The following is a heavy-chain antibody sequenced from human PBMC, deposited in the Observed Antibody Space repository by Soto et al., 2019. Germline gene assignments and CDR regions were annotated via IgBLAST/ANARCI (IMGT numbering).Heavy chain of an antibody. CDR1: SYSFTSYG. J-gene: IGHJ4*02. D-gene: IGHD3-16*01. CDR3: ARGPQTQNHDPLTAYNRH. Sequence: QVQLMQSGPEVKTPGASGKVSCKASSYSFTSYGISWVRQAPGQCLEWMGWISAYNGNTNIAQKLHGRGTMTTDTSTSTGYREVRSLRFYDTAMYFCARGPQTQNHDPLTAYNRHWGQGTLVTVSS. V-gene: IGHV1-18*01. CDR2: ISAYNGNT.